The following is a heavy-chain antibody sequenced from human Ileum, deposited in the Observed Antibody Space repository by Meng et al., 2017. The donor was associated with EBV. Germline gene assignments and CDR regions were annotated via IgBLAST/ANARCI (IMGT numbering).Heavy chain of an antibody. V-gene: IGHV4-39*01. CDR1: GDAMSSSNHW. Sequence: LQLHWSAPGRVKPSSTLSFTCAVSGDAMSSSNHWWGWIRQPPGKGLEWVGTIYYGGSTFYNPSLKSRVTISLDTSKNQFSLKVSSVTAADTAVYYCARRYYGVPFDNWGQGTLVTVSS. CDR3: ARRYYGVPFDN. CDR2: IYYGGST. D-gene: IGHD3-3*01. J-gene: IGHJ4*02.